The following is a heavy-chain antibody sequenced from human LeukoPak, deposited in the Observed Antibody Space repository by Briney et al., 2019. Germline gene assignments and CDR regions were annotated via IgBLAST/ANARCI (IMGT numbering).Heavy chain of an antibody. D-gene: IGHD2-2*02. V-gene: IGHV1-69*05. CDR2: IIPIFGTP. Sequence: GASVKVSCKASGGTFSSYAISWVRQAPEQGLEWMGGIIPIFGTPNYAQKFQGRVTITTDESTSTAYMELSSLRSEDTAVYYCARGQPQYCSSTSCYKGDYYYYMDVWGKGTTVTVSS. CDR1: GGTFSSYA. CDR3: ARGQPQYCSSTSCYKGDYYYYMDV. J-gene: IGHJ6*03.